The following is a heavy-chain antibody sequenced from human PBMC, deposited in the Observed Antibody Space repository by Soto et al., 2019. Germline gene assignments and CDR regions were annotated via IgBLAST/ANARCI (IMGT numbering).Heavy chain of an antibody. J-gene: IGHJ6*02. CDR2: IYSTGDT. D-gene: IGHD6-6*01. CDR3: ARRGGSSSGYYYYAMDV. CDR1: SDSMNSGGYY. Sequence: QVQLQESGPGLVKPSQTLSLTCSVSSDSMNSGGYYWSWIRQHPGKGLEWIGYIYSTGDTYYNPSLKSRVTISVHTSKNQFSLTLTSVTAADTAVYYCARRGGSSSGYYYYAMDVWGQGTTVTVAS. V-gene: IGHV4-31*03.